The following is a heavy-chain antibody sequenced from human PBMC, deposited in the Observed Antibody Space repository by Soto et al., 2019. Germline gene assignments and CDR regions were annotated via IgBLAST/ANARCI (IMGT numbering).Heavy chain of an antibody. J-gene: IGHJ6*03. CDR3: ARTDYYYYYMDV. CDR1: GGSFSGYY. V-gene: IGHV4-34*01. Sequence: SETLSLTCAVYGGSFSGYYWSWIRQPPGKGLEWIGEINHSGSTDYNPSLKSRVTISVDTSKNQFSLKLSSVTAADTAVYYCARTDYYYYYMDVSGKGTTVIVS. CDR2: INHSGST.